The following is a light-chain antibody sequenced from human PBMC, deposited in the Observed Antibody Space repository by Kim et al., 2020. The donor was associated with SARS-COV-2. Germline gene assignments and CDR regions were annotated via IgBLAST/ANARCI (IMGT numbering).Light chain of an antibody. CDR2: DDS. CDR3: QVWDTNSDHVV. Sequence: SYELTQPPSVSVAPGKTARITCGGNNIGSKSVYWYQQKSGQAPVLVVFDDSDRPSGIPARFSGSRSGNTATLTVIRVEAGDEADYYCQVWDTNSDHVVFG. CDR1: NIGSKS. J-gene: IGLJ2*01. V-gene: IGLV3-21*03.